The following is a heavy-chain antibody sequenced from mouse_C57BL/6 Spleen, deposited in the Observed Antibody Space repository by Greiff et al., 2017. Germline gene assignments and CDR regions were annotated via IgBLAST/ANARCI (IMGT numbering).Heavy chain of an antibody. CDR3: TRDSSGGYSNY. CDR1: GFTFSSYA. Sequence: EVHLVESGAGLVKPGGSLKLSCAASGFTFSSYAMSWVRQTPEKRLEWVAYISSGGDYIYYADTVKGRFTISRDNARNPLYLQMRSLKSDDTAMYYCTRDSSGGYSNYWGQGTTLTVSS. J-gene: IGHJ2*01. D-gene: IGHD2-5*01. V-gene: IGHV5-9-1*02. CDR2: ISSGGDYI.